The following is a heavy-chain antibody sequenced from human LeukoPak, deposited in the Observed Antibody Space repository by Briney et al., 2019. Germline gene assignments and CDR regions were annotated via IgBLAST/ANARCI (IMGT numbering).Heavy chain of an antibody. V-gene: IGHV3-30*18. D-gene: IGHD6-13*01. CDR2: ISYDGSNK. CDR3: AKRMGPSIAAADLDY. CDR1: GFAFSTFG. Sequence: GGSLRLSCAASGFAFSTFGMHWVRQAPGKGLEWVAVISYDGSNKYYADSVKGRFTISRDNSKNTLFLQMNSLRAEDTAVYYCAKRMGPSIAAADLDYWGQGTLVTVSS. J-gene: IGHJ4*02.